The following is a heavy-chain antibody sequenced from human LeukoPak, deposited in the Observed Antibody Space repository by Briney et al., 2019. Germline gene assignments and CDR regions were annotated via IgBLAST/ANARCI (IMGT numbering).Heavy chain of an antibody. V-gene: IGHV1-18*01. Sequence: ASVRVSFKASGYTFIDYGVSWVRQAPGQGLEWMGWIDTYRGSTNYAQNLQGRVTVTTDTSTTTVYMELRSLRSDDTAVYYCARPNTDAAGYYFDHWGQGTLVTVSS. CDR3: ARPNTDAAGYYFDH. CDR1: GYTFIDYG. CDR2: IDTYRGST. J-gene: IGHJ4*02. D-gene: IGHD6-13*01.